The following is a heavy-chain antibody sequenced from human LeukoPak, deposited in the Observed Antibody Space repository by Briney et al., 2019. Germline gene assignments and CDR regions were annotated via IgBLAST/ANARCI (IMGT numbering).Heavy chain of an antibody. CDR1: RFTFNSYA. Sequence: GGSLRLSCAASRFTFNSYAMSWVRQAPGKGLEWVSVIGGSNGITFYVGSVKGRFTISRDNSKDTLYLQMNSLRAEDTAVYYCAKDGGSYNEYFQHWGQGTLVTVSS. V-gene: IGHV3-23*01. J-gene: IGHJ1*01. CDR2: IGGSNGIT. D-gene: IGHD1-26*01. CDR3: AKDGGSYNEYFQH.